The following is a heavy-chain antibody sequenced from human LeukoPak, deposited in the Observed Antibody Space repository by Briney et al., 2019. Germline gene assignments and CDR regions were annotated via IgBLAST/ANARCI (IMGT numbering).Heavy chain of an antibody. CDR2: IYYSGST. J-gene: IGHJ5*02. CDR1: GGSISSSSYY. V-gene: IGHV4-39*07. CDR3: ARDQGHQYSSSSGWFEP. D-gene: IGHD6-6*01. Sequence: SETLSLTCTVSGGSISSSSYYWGWIRQPPGKGLEWIGSIYYSGSTYYNPSLKSRVTISVDTSKNQFSLKLSSVTAADTAVYYCARDQGHQYSSSSGWFEPWGQGTLVTVSS.